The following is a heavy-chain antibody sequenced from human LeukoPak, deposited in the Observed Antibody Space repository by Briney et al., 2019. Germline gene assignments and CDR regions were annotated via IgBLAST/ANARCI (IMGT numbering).Heavy chain of an antibody. CDR1: GFTFSNYW. V-gene: IGHV3-7*04. J-gene: IGHJ4*02. D-gene: IGHD4-17*01. CDR3: ARVPATVKADY. Sequence: PGGSLRLSCAASGFTFSNYWVSWVRQAPGKGLEWVANINQDGSAQYYVECVKGRFTISRDNAKSSLFLQMNSLRGEDTAVYYCARVPATVKADYWGQGTLVTVPS. CDR2: INQDGSAQ.